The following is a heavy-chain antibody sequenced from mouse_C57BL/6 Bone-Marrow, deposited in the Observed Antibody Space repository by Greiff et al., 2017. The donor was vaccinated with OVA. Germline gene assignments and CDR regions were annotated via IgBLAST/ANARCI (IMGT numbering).Heavy chain of an antibody. D-gene: IGHD6-1*01. CDR1: GFTFSSYG. CDR2: ISSGGSYT. J-gene: IGHJ3*01. V-gene: IGHV5-6*02. CDR3: ARRHPLFAG. Sequence: EVKVVESGGDLVKPGGSLKLSCAASGFTFSSYGMSWVRQTPDKRLEWVANISSGGSYTYYPDSVKGRFTISRDNANNTLYLQMSRLKSEDTAMYYCARRHPLFAGRGKGTLVTVA.